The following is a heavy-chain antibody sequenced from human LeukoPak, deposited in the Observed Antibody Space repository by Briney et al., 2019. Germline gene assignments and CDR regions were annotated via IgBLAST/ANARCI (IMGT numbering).Heavy chain of an antibody. CDR1: GFTFNTYW. CDR3: ARVAGGSQPYYFDY. Sequence: GGSLRLSCAASGFTFNTYWMHWVRQAPGKGLVWVSRLNSDGNNTAYADSVKGRFTISRDNAKNTLHLQMNSLRAEDTAVYYCARVAGGSQPYYFDYWGQGTLVTVPS. V-gene: IGHV3-74*01. J-gene: IGHJ4*02. CDR2: LNSDGNNT. D-gene: IGHD1-26*01.